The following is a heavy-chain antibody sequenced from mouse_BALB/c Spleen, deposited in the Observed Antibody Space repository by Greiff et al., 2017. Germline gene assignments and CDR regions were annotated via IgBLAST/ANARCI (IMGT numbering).Heavy chain of an antibody. V-gene: IGHV14-3*02. Sequence: VQLQQSGAELVKPGASVKLSCTASGFNIKDTYMHWVKQRPEQGLEWIGRIDPANGNTKYDPKFQGKATITADTSSNTAYLQLSSLTSEDTAVYYCARYDYDAGFDDWGQGTTLTVSS. CDR1: GFNIKDTY. CDR2: IDPANGNT. J-gene: IGHJ2*01. CDR3: ARYDYDAGFDD. D-gene: IGHD2-4*01.